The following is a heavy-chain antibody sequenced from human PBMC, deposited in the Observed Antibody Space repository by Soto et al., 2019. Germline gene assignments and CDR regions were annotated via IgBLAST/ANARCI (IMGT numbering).Heavy chain of an antibody. CDR3: ARGPSGDKVDY. CDR1: GGPIRSAAYC. V-gene: IGHV4-30-4*01. D-gene: IGHD7-27*01. Sequence: QVQLQESGPRLGSPSQPLSPTGTVSGGPIRSAAYCWRGIRPSPDQGLEWIPYIYDGGTTYSSPSLKGRGTISADTAETQFSLKLNSVSAADTAVYYCARGPSGDKVDYWCQGSQVTVSS. J-gene: IGHJ4*02. CDR2: IYDGGTT.